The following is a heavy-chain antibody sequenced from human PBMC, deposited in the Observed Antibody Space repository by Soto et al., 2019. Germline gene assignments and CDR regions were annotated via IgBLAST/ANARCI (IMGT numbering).Heavy chain of an antibody. CDR1: GISFSSYA. V-gene: IGHV3-23*01. Sequence: EVQLLESGGGLVQPGGSLRLSCAASGISFSSYAMSWVRQAPGKGLEWVSAISGSGGSTYYADSVKGRFTISRDNSKDTLFLQMNSLRDEDTAVYYCAKEWGSLYYYYYYGMDVWGQGTTVTVSS. CDR3: AKEWGSLYYYYYYGMDV. CDR2: ISGSGGST. D-gene: IGHD3-16*01. J-gene: IGHJ6*02.